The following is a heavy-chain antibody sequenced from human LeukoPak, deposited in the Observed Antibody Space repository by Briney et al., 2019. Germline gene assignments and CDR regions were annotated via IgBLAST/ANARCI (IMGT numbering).Heavy chain of an antibody. D-gene: IGHD5-12*01. V-gene: IGHV3-9*01. CDR1: GFTFDDYA. CDR3: AKVMGGYGGGFDH. J-gene: IGHJ4*02. CDR2: IRWKSGAS. Sequence: PGRSLRLSCAASGFTFDDYAMHWVRQAPGKGLEWVSGIRWKSGASDYADSVRGRFTISKDNAKNSLYLQLNSLRVEDTALYYCAKVMGGYGGGFDHWGQGTLVIVSS.